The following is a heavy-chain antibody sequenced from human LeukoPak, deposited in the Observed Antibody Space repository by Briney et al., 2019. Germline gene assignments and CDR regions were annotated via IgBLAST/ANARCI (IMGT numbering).Heavy chain of an antibody. J-gene: IGHJ6*03. Sequence: GRSLRLSCAASGFTFSSYAMHWVRQAPGKGLEWVAVISYDGSNKYYADSVKGRFTISRDNSKNTLYVQMNSLRAEDTAVYYCARTKRTGDQGYYYYYMDVWGKGTTVTVSS. CDR3: ARTKRTGDQGYYYYYMDV. D-gene: IGHD7-27*01. CDR2: ISYDGSNK. V-gene: IGHV3-30-3*01. CDR1: GFTFSSYA.